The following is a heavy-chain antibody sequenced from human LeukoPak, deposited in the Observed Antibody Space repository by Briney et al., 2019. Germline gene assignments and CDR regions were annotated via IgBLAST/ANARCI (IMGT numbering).Heavy chain of an antibody. J-gene: IGHJ4*02. V-gene: IGHV4-34*01. CDR1: GGSFSGYY. Sequence: PSETLSLTCAVYGGSFSGYYWSWIRQPPGKGLEWIGEINHSGSTNYNPSLKSRVTISVDTSKNQFSLKLSSVPAADTAVYYCAGGGFRIGGANDYWGQGTLVTVSS. CDR2: INHSGST. CDR3: AGGGFRIGGANDY. D-gene: IGHD1-26*01.